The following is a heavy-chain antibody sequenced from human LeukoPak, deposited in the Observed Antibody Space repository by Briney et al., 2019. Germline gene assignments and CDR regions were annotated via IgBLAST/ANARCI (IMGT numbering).Heavy chain of an antibody. D-gene: IGHD4-23*01. CDR3: ARSGGHDAFDI. J-gene: IGHJ3*02. Sequence: SQTLSLTCAISGDSFSSYSAAWSWLRQSPSRGLEWLGRTYYRSKWYNDYAVSVKSRITINPDTSKNQFSLQLTSVTPEDTAVYYCARSGGHDAFDIWGQGTMVTVSS. CDR2: TYYRSKWYN. CDR1: GDSFSSYSAA. V-gene: IGHV6-1*01.